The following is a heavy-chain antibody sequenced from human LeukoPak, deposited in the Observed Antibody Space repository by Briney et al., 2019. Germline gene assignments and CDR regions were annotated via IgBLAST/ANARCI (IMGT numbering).Heavy chain of an antibody. J-gene: IGHJ4*02. CDR2: ISDNAIRI. CDR3: TTAKNDH. V-gene: IGHV3-11*04. CDR1: GSTFSNYY. Sequence: GGSLRLSCAASGSTFSNYYMGWVRQAPGKGLEWVSYISDNAIRIYYADSVKGRSTISRDNAKNSLYLQMSSLRAEDTAVYYCTTAKNDHWGQGTLVTVSS.